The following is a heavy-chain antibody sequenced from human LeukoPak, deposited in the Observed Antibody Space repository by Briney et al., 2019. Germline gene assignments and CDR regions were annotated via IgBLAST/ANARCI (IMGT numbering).Heavy chain of an antibody. CDR3: AKRGVVIRVILVGFHKEAYYFDS. Sequence: PGGSLRLSCAVSGITLSNYGMSWVRQAPGKGLEWVAGTSGSGGSTNYADSVKGRFTISRDNPPNTLYLQMNSLRAEDTAVYFCAKRGVVIRVILVGFHKEAYYFDSWGQGALVTVSS. J-gene: IGHJ4*02. CDR2: TSGSGGST. D-gene: IGHD3-22*01. CDR1: GITLSNYG. V-gene: IGHV3-23*01.